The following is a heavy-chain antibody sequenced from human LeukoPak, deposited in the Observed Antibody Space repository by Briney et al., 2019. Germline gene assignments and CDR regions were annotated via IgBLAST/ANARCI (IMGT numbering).Heavy chain of an antibody. CDR3: AREKTGKFDFAY. CDR2: INASGGNT. Sequence: GGSLRLSCAASGFAFSFYAMSWVRQAPGKGPEWVSTINASGGNTYFAGSVKGRFTISRDNSKNTLYLQLNSLRAEDTAVYYCAREKTGKFDFAYWGQGTLVTVSS. J-gene: IGHJ4*02. V-gene: IGHV3-23*01. CDR1: GFAFSFYA. D-gene: IGHD3-10*01.